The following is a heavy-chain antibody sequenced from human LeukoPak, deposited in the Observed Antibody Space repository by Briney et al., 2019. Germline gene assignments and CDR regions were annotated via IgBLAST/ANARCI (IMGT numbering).Heavy chain of an antibody. CDR2: IYYSGST. CDR1: GGSISSHY. Sequence: SETLSLTCTVSGGSISSHYWSWIRQPPGKGLEWIGYIYYSGSTNYNPSLKSRVTISVDTSKNQFSLKLSSVTAADTAVYYCARGTYSGYVVYWGQGTLVTVSS. D-gene: IGHD5-12*01. V-gene: IGHV4-59*08. CDR3: ARGTYSGYVVY. J-gene: IGHJ4*02.